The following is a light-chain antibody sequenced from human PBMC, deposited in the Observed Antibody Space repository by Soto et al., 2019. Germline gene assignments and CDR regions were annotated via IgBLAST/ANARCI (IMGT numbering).Light chain of an antibody. V-gene: IGKV1-5*01. CDR3: QQYENYWT. CDR1: QSISSW. J-gene: IGKJ1*01. Sequence: DIQMSQSPSTLSASVGDRVTITCRASQSISSWLAWYQQKPGKAPKLLIYDASTLESGVPSRFSGSGSGTEFTLTISHLQPDDFATYYCQQYENYWTFGQGTKVDI. CDR2: DAS.